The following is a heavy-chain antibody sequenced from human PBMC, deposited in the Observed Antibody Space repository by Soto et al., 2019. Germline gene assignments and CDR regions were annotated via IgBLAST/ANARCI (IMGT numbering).Heavy chain of an antibody. J-gene: IGHJ4*02. Sequence: SETLSLTCTVSGGSISSYYWSWIRQPPGKGLEWIGYIYYSGSTNYNPSLKSRVTISVDTSKNQFSLKLSSVTAADTAVYYCARAQTAGTAGTFDYWGQGTLVTVSS. V-gene: IGHV4-59*01. CDR1: GGSISSYY. CDR3: ARAQTAGTAGTFDY. CDR2: IYYSGST. D-gene: IGHD2-21*02.